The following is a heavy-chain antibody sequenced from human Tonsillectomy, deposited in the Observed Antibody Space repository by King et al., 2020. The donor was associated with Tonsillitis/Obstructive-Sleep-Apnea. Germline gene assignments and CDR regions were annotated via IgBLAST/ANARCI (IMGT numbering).Heavy chain of an antibody. CDR3: ARGQRGFLEYF. Sequence: VQLVESGSELKTPGASVKVSCKASGYTFTSNSINWVRQAPGQGLEWMGWIDTTTGNPTYAQGFTGRFVFSLDTSVSTAYLQISSLKAGDTAVYYCARGQRGFLEYFWGQGTQVTLSS. CDR2: IDTTTGNP. D-gene: IGHD3-3*01. V-gene: IGHV7-4-1*02. CDR1: GYTFTSNS. J-gene: IGHJ4*02.